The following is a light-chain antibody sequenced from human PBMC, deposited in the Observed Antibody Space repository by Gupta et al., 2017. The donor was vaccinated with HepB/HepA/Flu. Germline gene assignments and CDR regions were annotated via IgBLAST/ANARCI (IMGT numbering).Light chain of an antibody. J-gene: IGLJ3*02. CDR1: SSDVGYYNY. V-gene: IGLV2-11*01. Sequence: QSALTQPRSVSASPGQSVTISCTGTSSDVGYYNYVSWYQQHPGTAPKFLIYDVTKRPSGVPDRFSGSKSGNTASLTISGLQAEDDADYYCCSYAGRYTWVFGGGTKLTVL. CDR2: DVT. CDR3: CSYAGRYTWV.